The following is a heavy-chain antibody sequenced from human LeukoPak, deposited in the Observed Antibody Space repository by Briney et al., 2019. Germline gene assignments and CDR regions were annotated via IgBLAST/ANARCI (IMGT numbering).Heavy chain of an antibody. CDR3: ASRYCRGGSCYSGWGAGFDP. D-gene: IGHD2-15*01. Sequence: GGSLRLSCAASGFTFSSYSMNWVRQAPGKGLEWVSSISSSSSYIYYADSVKGRFTISRDNAKNSLYLQMNSLRAEDTAVYYCASRYCRGGSCYSGWGAGFDPWGQGTLVTVSS. CDR2: ISSSSSYI. V-gene: IGHV3-21*01. CDR1: GFTFSSYS. J-gene: IGHJ5*02.